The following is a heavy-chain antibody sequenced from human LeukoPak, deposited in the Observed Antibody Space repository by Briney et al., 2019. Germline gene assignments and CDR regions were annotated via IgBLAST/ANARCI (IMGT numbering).Heavy chain of an antibody. V-gene: IGHV3-23*01. J-gene: IGHJ3*02. D-gene: IGHD5-12*01. Sequence: GGSLRLSCAASGFSFSSYAMSWVRQAPGKGLDWVSGISGSGNSTYYADSVKGRFAISRDNSKNTLNLQMNSLRAEDTAVYYCAHMVDIVATIREVAFDIWGQGTMVTVSS. CDR3: AHMVDIVATIREVAFDI. CDR1: GFSFSSYA. CDR2: ISGSGNST.